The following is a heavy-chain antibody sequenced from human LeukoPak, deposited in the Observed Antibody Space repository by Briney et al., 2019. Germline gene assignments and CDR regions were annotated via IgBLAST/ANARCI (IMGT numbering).Heavy chain of an antibody. D-gene: IGHD6-6*01. V-gene: IGHV3-30*14. Sequence: GGSLRLSCAASGFTFSSYAMPWVRQAPGKGLEWVAVISYDGSNKYYADSVKGRFTISRDNSKNTLYLQMNSLRAEDTAVYYCARLIAGRYYYMDVWGKGTTVTVSS. CDR2: ISYDGSNK. CDR3: ARLIAGRYYYMDV. CDR1: GFTFSSYA. J-gene: IGHJ6*03.